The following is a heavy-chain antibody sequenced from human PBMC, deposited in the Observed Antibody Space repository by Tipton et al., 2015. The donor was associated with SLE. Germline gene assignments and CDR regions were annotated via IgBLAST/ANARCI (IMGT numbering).Heavy chain of an antibody. V-gene: IGHV1-46*01. CDR3: ARENEEIPFCSTTVCRGTFDI. CDR1: GFPFTSLY. D-gene: IGHD2-2*01. CDR2: INPSGGST. J-gene: IGHJ3*02. Sequence: QLVQSGAEVKQPGASVKVSCKASGFPFTSLYMHWVRQAPGQGLEWVGGINPSGGSTSSAQSFQARVTMTSDTSTRTVYIQLSSLTFEDTAIYYCARENEEIPFCSTTVCRGTFDIWGQWTLVSVSS.